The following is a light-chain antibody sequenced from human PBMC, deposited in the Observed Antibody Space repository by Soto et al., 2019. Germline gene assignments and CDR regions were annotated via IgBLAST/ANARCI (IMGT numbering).Light chain of an antibody. CDR3: SSYTSSKDV. V-gene: IGLV2-14*01. CDR1: SSDVGGYNY. CDR2: DVS. Sequence: QSALTQPASVSGSPGQSITISCTGTSSDVGGYNYVSWYQQHPGKALKLMIYDVSNRPSGVSNRFSGSKSGNTASLTISGLQAEDEADYYCSSYTSSKDVFGTGTKVTVL. J-gene: IGLJ1*01.